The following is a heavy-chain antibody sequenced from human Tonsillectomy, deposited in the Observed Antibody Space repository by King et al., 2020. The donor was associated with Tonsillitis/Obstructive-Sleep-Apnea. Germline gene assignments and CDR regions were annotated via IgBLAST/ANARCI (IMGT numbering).Heavy chain of an antibody. CDR2: LSGSGVNT. Sequence: VQLVESGGGLVQPGGSLRLSCAASGITFSSYAMSWVRQAPGKGLEWVSVLSGSGVNTDYADSGKGRFTISRDNSRNTVYLQINSLRAEETAVYYWAKAGGYHGWGSDGYFKHWGQGTLVTVSS. V-gene: IGHV3-23*04. CDR3: AKAGGYHGWGSDGYFKH. J-gene: IGHJ1*01. CDR1: GITFSSYA. D-gene: IGHD3-16*01.